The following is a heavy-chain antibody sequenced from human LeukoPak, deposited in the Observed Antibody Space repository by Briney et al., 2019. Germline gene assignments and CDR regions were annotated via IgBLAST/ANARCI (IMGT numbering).Heavy chain of an antibody. Sequence: GGSLRLSCAASGFTFSSYAMHWVRQAPGKGLEWVAVISYDGSNKYYADSVKGRFTISRDNSKNTLYLQMNSLRAEDTAVYYCARLTEKGFDYWGQGTLVTVSS. V-gene: IGHV3-30-3*01. J-gene: IGHJ4*02. D-gene: IGHD1-20*01. CDR2: ISYDGSNK. CDR3: ARLTEKGFDY. CDR1: GFTFSSYA.